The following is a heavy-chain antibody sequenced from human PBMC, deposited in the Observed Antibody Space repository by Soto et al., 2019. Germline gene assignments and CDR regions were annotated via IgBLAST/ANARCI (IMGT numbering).Heavy chain of an antibody. CDR3: ARAYDYAFDI. J-gene: IGHJ3*02. V-gene: IGHV1-2*02. Sequence: APVKVSCKDCGYRFAGYYRRWVRQAPGQGLEWMGWINPNSGGTNYAQKFQGRVTRTRDTSISTAYMELSRLRSDDTAVYYCARAYDYAFDIWGQGTMVTVSS. CDR2: INPNSGGT. CDR1: GYRFAGYY. D-gene: IGHD5-12*01.